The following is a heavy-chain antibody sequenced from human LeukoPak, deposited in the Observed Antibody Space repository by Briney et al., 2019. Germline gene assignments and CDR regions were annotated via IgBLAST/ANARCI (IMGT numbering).Heavy chain of an antibody. CDR3: VRDINYFALDY. V-gene: IGHV3-7*01. J-gene: IGHJ4*02. D-gene: IGHD2/OR15-2a*01. CDR1: GFTFSRYW. Sequence: GGSLRLFCAASGFTFSRYWMNWVRQAPGKGLEWVAIINQDGSEENYVDSVKGRFTVSRDNAKNSLYLQMNSLRAEDSAVYYCVRDINYFALDYWGLGALVTVSS. CDR2: INQDGSEE.